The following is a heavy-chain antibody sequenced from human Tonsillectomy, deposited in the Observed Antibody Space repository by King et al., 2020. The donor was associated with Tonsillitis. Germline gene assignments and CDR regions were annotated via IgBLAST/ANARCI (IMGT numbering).Heavy chain of an antibody. D-gene: IGHD6-19*01. J-gene: IGHJ4*02. CDR2: IAYDGSNK. V-gene: IGHV3-30*01. CDR3: AGEQWLVPSPFDY. CDR1: GFTFSSYS. Sequence: HVQLVESGGGVVQPGGSLRLSCAASGFTFSSYSMHWVRQAPGQGLGGVAVIAYDGSNKYYADSVKGRFTISRDNSKNTLYLQMNSLRTEDTAVYFCAGEQWLVPSPFDYWGQGTLVTVSS.